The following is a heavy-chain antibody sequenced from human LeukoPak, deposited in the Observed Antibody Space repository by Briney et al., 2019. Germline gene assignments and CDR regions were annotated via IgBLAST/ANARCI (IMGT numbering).Heavy chain of an antibody. J-gene: IGHJ4*02. CDR3: AREILYDSTGYYL. V-gene: IGHV4-38-2*02. CDR1: GFTFSNHGM. Sequence: GTLRLSCAASGFTFSNHGMNWVRQPPGKGLEWIGSIYYSGSTYYNPSLNIRVTISVDTSKNQFSLNLRSVTAADTAVYYCAREILYDSTGYYLWGQGTLVTVSS. D-gene: IGHD3-22*01. CDR2: IYYSGST.